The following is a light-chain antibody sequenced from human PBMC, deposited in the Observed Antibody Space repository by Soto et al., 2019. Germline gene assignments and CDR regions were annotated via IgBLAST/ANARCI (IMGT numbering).Light chain of an antibody. V-gene: IGKV1-17*01. J-gene: IGKJ1*01. CDR3: VQHNSYPRT. Sequence: DIQVNQPPTSLSASVGDRVAITCRASQGIRNDLGWYQQKPGKAPKCLIYAASSLHSGVPSRFSGSGSWTELTLTLSSLQPEAFATYYCVQHNSYPRTLGEGTKVDIK. CDR2: AAS. CDR1: QGIRND.